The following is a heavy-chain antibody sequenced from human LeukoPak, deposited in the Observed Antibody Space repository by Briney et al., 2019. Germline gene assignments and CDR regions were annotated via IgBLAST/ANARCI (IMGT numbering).Heavy chain of an antibody. V-gene: IGHV3-74*01. CDR2: IASDGSST. J-gene: IGHJ4*02. Sequence: GGSLRLSCAASGFTFSSYWMNWVRHAPGKGLVWVSRIASDGSSTTYADSVKGRFGISRDNAKNTLYLQMNSLRVEDTAVYYCARGRPHGNDYWGQGTLVTVSS. D-gene: IGHD4-23*01. CDR1: GFTFSSYW. CDR3: ARGRPHGNDY.